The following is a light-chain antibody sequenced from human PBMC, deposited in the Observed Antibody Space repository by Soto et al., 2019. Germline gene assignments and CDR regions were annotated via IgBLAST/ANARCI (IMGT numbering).Light chain of an antibody. Sequence: EIVMTQSPATLSVSPVEIATLSCRASQRVSSNLAWYQQKPGQAPRLLIYGASTRATGIPARFSGSGSGTEFTLTISSLQSEDFAVYYCQQYNNWPPLTLGQGTKVDIK. CDR1: QRVSSN. CDR2: GAS. CDR3: QQYNNWPPLT. V-gene: IGKV3-15*01. J-gene: IGKJ1*01.